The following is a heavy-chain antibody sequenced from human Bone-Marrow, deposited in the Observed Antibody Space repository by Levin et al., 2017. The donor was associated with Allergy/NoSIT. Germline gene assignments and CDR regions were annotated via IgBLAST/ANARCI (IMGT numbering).Heavy chain of an antibody. V-gene: IGHV3-23*01. D-gene: IGHD2-8*02. CDR3: AKALDSEGYCTGGVCPDAFDI. J-gene: IGHJ3*02. CDR1: GFTFSSYA. CDR2: ISGSGGST. Sequence: GGSLRLSCAASGFTFSSYAMSWVRQAPGKGLEWVSAISGSGGSTYYADSVKGRFTISRDNSKNTLYLQMNSLRAEDTAVYYCAKALDSEGYCTGGVCPDAFDIWGQGTMVTVSS.